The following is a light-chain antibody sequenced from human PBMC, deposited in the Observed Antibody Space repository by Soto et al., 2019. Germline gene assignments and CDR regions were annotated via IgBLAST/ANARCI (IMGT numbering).Light chain of an antibody. Sequence: DVQMTQSPSSLSAFVGDRVTITCRASQGIAPYLDWFQQKPGKVPKLLIYATSTLQSGVQSRFSGSGSGTDFTLTSSSLQPEDVGTYYCQKYNSAPRTFGGGNKVEIK. CDR2: ATS. J-gene: IGKJ4*01. CDR3: QKYNSAPRT. V-gene: IGKV1-27*01. CDR1: QGIAPY.